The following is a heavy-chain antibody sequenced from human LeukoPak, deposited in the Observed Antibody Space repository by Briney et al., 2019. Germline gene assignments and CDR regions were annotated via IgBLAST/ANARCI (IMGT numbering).Heavy chain of an antibody. CDR3: AKTDDSSGYYYAFFDY. D-gene: IGHD3-22*01. V-gene: IGHV3-23*01. Sequence: GGSLRLSCAASGSTFSSYAMSWVRQAPGKGLEWVSAISGSGGSTYYADSVKGRFTISRDNSKNTLYLQMNSLRAEDTAVYYCAKTDDSSGYYYAFFDYWGQGTLVTVSS. CDR2: ISGSGGST. J-gene: IGHJ4*02. CDR1: GSTFSSYA.